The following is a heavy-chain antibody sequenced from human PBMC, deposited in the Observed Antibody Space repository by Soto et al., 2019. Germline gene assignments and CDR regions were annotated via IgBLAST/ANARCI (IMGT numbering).Heavy chain of an antibody. V-gene: IGHV4-34*01. D-gene: IGHD6-13*01. CDR2: INHSGST. Sequence: SETLSLTCAVYGGSFIGYYWSWILQPPGKGLEWIGEINHSGSTNYNPSLKSRVTISVDTSKNQFSLKLSSVTAADTAVYYCARVPFIAAAGIDYWGQGTLVTVSS. J-gene: IGHJ4*02. CDR1: GGSFIGYY. CDR3: ARVPFIAAAGIDY.